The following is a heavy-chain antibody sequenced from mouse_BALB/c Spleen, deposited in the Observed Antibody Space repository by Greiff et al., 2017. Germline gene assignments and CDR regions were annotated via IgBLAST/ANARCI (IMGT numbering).Heavy chain of an antibody. V-gene: IGHV5-6-2*01. J-gene: IGHJ1*01. CDR3: ARVYGSPWYFDV. CDR2: INSNGGST. D-gene: IGHD1-1*01. CDR1: GFTFSSYY. Sequence: DVQLQESGGGLVKLGGSLKLSCAASGFTFSSYYMSWVRQTPEKRLELVAAINSNGGSTYYPDTVKGRFTISRDNAKNTLYLQMSSLKSEDTALYYCARVYGSPWYFDVWGAGTTVTVSS.